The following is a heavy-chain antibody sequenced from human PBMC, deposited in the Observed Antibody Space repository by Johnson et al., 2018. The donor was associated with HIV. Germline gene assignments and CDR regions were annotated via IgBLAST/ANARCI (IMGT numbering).Heavy chain of an antibody. CDR2: IYSGGSR. J-gene: IGHJ3*02. CDR1: GFTVSSNY. D-gene: IGHD3-3*01. V-gene: IGHV3-66*02. Sequence: VQLVESGGGLVQPGGSLRLSCAASGFTVSSNYMSWVRQAPGKGLEWVSVIYSGGSRYYADSVRSRFTISRDNSKNTVFLQMNSLRPEDTAMYYCAAYYDFWSGSYTSGFDIWGQGTMVTVSS. CDR3: AAYYDFWSGSYTSGFDI.